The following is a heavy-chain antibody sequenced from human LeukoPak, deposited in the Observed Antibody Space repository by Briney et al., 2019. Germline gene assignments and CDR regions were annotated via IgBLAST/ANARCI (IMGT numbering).Heavy chain of an antibody. D-gene: IGHD3-10*01. CDR3: ARDLRVTMVRGVIITHNWFDP. Sequence: SETLSLTCTVSGASVSDYYCNWIRQPPGKGLEWIGYIYYSGSTNYNPSLKSRVTISVDTSKNQFSLKLSSVTAADTAVYYCARDLRVTMVRGVIITHNWFDPWGQGTLVTVSS. J-gene: IGHJ5*02. CDR2: IYYSGST. V-gene: IGHV4-59*02. CDR1: GASVSDYY.